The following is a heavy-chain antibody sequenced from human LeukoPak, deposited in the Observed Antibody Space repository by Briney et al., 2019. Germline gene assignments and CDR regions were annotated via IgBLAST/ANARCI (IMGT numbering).Heavy chain of an antibody. Sequence: GASVKVSCKASGGTFSSYAISWVRQAPGQGLEWMGGIIPIFGTANYAQKFQGRVTITADEPTSTAYMELSSLRSEDTAVYYCARAPPLAYCGGDCYSDAFDIWGQGTMVTVSS. CDR2: IIPIFGTA. CDR3: ARAPPLAYCGGDCYSDAFDI. CDR1: GGTFSSYA. J-gene: IGHJ3*02. D-gene: IGHD2-21*02. V-gene: IGHV1-69*13.